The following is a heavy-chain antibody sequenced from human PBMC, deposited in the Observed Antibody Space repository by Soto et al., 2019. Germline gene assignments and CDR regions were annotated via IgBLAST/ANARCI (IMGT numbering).Heavy chain of an antibody. V-gene: IGHV1-58*01. CDR3: AAESAGITLLRGAPYGMDV. J-gene: IGHJ6*02. CDR2: IVVGSGNT. Sequence: SVKVSCKASGFTFTSSAVQWVRQARGQRLEWIGWIVVGSGNTNYAQKFQERVTITRDMSTSTAYMELSSLRSEDTAVYYCAAESAGITLLRGAPYGMDVWGQGTTVTVSS. D-gene: IGHD3-10*01. CDR1: GFTFTSSA.